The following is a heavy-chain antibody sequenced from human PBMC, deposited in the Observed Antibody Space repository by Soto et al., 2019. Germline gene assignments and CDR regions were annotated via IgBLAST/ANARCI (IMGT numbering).Heavy chain of an antibody. Sequence: ASVKVSCKASGYTFTRHWMHWVRQAPGQGLEWMGIINPSDDTTSDAQKFQGRVTMTRDTSTSTVYMELSSLRSEDTAIYYCARDHSGTTNGYFAWWFDPWGQGILVTVSS. J-gene: IGHJ5*02. CDR2: INPSDDTT. CDR1: GYTFTRHW. V-gene: IGHV1-46*01. CDR3: ARDHSGTTNGYFAWWFDP. D-gene: IGHD2-8*01.